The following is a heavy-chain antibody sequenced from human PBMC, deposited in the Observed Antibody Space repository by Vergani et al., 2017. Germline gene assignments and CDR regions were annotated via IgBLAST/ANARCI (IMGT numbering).Heavy chain of an antibody. CDR1: GFTLSNYV. J-gene: IGHJ4*02. CDR3: AKNFWSELKYHGSSTPGEIDF. CDR2: LRYDGITT. V-gene: IGHV3-30*02. Sequence: QVQVVESGGGVVQPGGSLRLSCAAFGFTLSNYVMHWVRQAPGKGLEWVGFLRYDGITTQYVDPGKGRFILSRDNSKNTLYLKMSSLGREDAAMYYCAKNFWSELKYHGSSTPGEIDFWGQGTLVTVSS. D-gene: IGHD3-10*01.